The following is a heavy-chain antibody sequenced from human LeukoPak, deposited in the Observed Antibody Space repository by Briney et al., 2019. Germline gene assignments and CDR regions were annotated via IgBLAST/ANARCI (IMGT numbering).Heavy chain of an antibody. V-gene: IGHV3-30-3*01. CDR2: ISYDGSNK. CDR3: ARVSWQQLVQDAFDI. Sequence: PGGSLRLSCAASGFTFSSYAMHWVRQAPGKGLEWVAVISYDGSNKYYADSVKGRFTISRDNSKNTLYLQMNSLRAEDTAVYYCARVSWQQLVQDAFDIWGQGTMVTVSS. D-gene: IGHD6-13*01. J-gene: IGHJ3*02. CDR1: GFTFSSYA.